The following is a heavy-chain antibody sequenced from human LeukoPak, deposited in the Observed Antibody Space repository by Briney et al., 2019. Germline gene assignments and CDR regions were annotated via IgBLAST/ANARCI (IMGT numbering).Heavy chain of an antibody. CDR2: INHSGST. D-gene: IGHD3-10*01. CDR1: GRSFSGYY. Sequence: SETLSLTCAVYGRSFSGYYWSWIRQPPGKGLEWIGEINHSGSTNYNPSLKSRVTISVDTSKNQFSLKLSSVTAADTAVYYCARLARKSTYYYGSGSGPFDYWGQGTLVTVSS. V-gene: IGHV4-34*01. J-gene: IGHJ4*02. CDR3: ARLARKSTYYYGSGSGPFDY.